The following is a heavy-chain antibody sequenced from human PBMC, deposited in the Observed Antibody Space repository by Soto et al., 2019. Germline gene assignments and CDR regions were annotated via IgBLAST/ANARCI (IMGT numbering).Heavy chain of an antibody. CDR2: MNPNTGNT. J-gene: IGHJ6*02. D-gene: IGHD3-9*01. Sequence: QVQLVQSGAEVKKPGASVKVSCKASGYTFTTYDITWVRQATGQGLEWMGWMNPNTGNTGYAQKFQGRVTMTTSTSISAAYMELTSLRSEDTAVDYCAPVEDDRYAWYGMDFWGQGTTVTVSS. CDR1: GYTFTTYD. CDR3: APVEDDRYAWYGMDF. V-gene: IGHV1-8*01.